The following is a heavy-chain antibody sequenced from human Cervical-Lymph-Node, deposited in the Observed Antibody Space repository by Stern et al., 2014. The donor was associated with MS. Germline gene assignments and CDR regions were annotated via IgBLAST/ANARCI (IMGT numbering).Heavy chain of an antibody. D-gene: IGHD6-13*01. CDR3: ALSSETSDRWYSLGYDL. J-gene: IGHJ5*02. V-gene: IGHV1-69*01. CDR1: GGTFSKFP. CDR2: IFPVFGTP. Sequence: QVPLVQSGAEVTKPGSSVKVSCKASGGTFSKFPSSWVRQAPGQGLEWMGGIFPVFGTPTYAQEFRGRVTIPADVSTSTVYMELSSLRSDDTAVYYCALSSETSDRWYSLGYDLWGQGTLVTVPS.